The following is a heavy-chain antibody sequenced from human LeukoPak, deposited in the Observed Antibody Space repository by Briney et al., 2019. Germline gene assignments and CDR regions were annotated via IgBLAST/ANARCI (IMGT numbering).Heavy chain of an antibody. J-gene: IGHJ4*02. D-gene: IGHD2-15*01. V-gene: IGHV3-30*18. Sequence: GGSLRLSCAASGFTFSSYGMHWVRQAPGKGLEWVAVISYDGSNKYYADSVKGRFTISRDNSKNTLYLQTNSLRAEDTAVYYCAKRAVVVAAKFGNYFDYWGQGTLVTVSS. CDR2: ISYDGSNK. CDR1: GFTFSSYG. CDR3: AKRAVVVAAKFGNYFDY.